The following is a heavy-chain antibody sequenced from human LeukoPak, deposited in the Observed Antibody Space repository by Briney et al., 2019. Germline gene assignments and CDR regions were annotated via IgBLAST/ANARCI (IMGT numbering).Heavy chain of an antibody. D-gene: IGHD2-2*02. V-gene: IGHV4-34*01. CDR2: INHSGST. CDR1: GGSFSGYY. Sequence: PSETLSLTCAVYGGSFSGYYWSWIRQPPGKGLEWIWEINHSGSTNYNPSLKSRVTISVDTSKNQFSLKLSSVTAADTAVYYCARGIGYCSRTSCYSRFDPWGQGTLVTVSS. J-gene: IGHJ5*02. CDR3: ARGIGYCSRTSCYSRFDP.